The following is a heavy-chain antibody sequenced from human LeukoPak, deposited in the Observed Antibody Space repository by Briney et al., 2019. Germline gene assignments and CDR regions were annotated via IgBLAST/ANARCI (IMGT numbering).Heavy chain of an antibody. CDR3: ARGWPHYDFWSGYLSGLDY. V-gene: IGHV4-34*01. D-gene: IGHD3-3*01. CDR1: GGSFSGYY. Sequence: SETLSLTCAVYGGSFSGYYWSWIRQPPGKGLEWIGEINHSGSTNYNPSPKSRVTISVDTSKNQFSLKLSSVTAADTAVYYCARGWPHYDFWSGYLSGLDYWGQGTLVTVSS. J-gene: IGHJ4*02. CDR2: INHSGST.